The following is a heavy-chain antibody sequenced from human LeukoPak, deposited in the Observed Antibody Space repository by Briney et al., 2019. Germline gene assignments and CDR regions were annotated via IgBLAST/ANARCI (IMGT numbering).Heavy chain of an antibody. CDR1: GSTFTSSA. V-gene: IGHV1-58*01. J-gene: IGHJ5*02. Sequence: SVKVSCKASGSTFTSSAVQWVRQARGQRLEGIGWIVFGSGNTNYAQKFQERVTITRDMSTSTAYMELSSLRSEDTAVYYCAAADYYDSSGYYNNWFGPWGQGTLVTVSS. CDR2: IVFGSGNT. CDR3: AAADYYDSSGYYNNWFGP. D-gene: IGHD3-22*01.